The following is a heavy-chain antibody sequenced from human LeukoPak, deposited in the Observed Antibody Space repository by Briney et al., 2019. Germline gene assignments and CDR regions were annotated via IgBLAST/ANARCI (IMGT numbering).Heavy chain of an antibody. CDR2: IFTSGST. CDR1: GGSISGYY. D-gene: IGHD1-1*01. CDR3: ARVAYNWNDGNWFDP. J-gene: IGHJ5*02. V-gene: IGHV4-4*07. Sequence: SETLSLTCTVSGGSISGYYWSWIRQPAGKGLEWIGRIFTSGSTNYNPSLKSRVIMSVDTSKNQVSLKLSSVTAADTAVYYCARVAYNWNDGNWFDPWGQGTLVTVSS.